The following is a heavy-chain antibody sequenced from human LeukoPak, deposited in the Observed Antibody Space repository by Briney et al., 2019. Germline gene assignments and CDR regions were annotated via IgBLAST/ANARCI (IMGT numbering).Heavy chain of an antibody. CDR2: IRNDGYRK. Sequence: PGGSLILSCTASGFTLSNYGMHWVRQAPGEGLEWLALIRNDGYRKHYADSVKGRFTISRDIFKNTLYLQMNNLRPEDTAVYYCAKDVSGQAYWGQGTLLTVSS. V-gene: IGHV3-30*02. CDR1: GFTLSNYG. D-gene: IGHD3-3*01. CDR3: AKDVSGQAY. J-gene: IGHJ4*02.